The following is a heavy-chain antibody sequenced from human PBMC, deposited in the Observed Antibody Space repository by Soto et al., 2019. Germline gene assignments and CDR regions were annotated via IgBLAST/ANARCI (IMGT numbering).Heavy chain of an antibody. CDR2: MNPNSGNT. V-gene: IGHV1-8*01. CDR1: GYTFTSYD. CDR3: ARERSAAGTGWVDP. D-gene: IGHD6-13*01. J-gene: IGHJ5*02. Sequence: QVQLVQSGAEVKKPGASVKVSCKASGYTFTSYDINWVRQATGQGLEWMGWMNPNSGNTGYAQKFQGRVTMTRNTSISTAYMELRSLRSADTAVYYCARERSAAGTGWVDPWGQGTVVTVSS.